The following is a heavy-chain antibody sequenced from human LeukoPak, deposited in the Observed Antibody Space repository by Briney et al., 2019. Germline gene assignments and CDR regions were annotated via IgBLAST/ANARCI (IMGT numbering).Heavy chain of an antibody. V-gene: IGHV3-23*01. Sequence: GGSLRLSCAASGFTFSSYAMSWVRQAPGKGVEWVSAISGSGGSTYYADSVKGRFTISRDNSKNTLYLQMNSLRAEDTAVYYCARDRGYSYAHPLDYWGQGTLVTVSA. CDR1: GFTFSSYA. D-gene: IGHD5-18*01. J-gene: IGHJ4*02. CDR2: ISGSGGST. CDR3: ARDRGYSYAHPLDY.